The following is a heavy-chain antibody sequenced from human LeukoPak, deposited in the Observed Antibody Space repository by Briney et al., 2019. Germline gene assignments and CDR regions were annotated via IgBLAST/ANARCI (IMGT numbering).Heavy chain of an antibody. J-gene: IGHJ4*02. CDR2: IGGSGSNT. D-gene: IGHD3-10*01. V-gene: IGHV3-23*01. CDR3: ARERDYYGSGSVDY. Sequence: GGSLRLSCAASGFTFSGYAMSWVRQAPGKGLEWVSGIGGSGSNTYYADSVKGRFTISRDNSKNTLYLQMNSLRAEDTAVYYCARERDYYGSGSVDYWGQGTLVTVSS. CDR1: GFTFSGYA.